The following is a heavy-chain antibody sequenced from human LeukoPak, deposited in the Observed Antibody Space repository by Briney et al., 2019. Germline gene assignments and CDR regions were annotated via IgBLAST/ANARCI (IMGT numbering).Heavy chain of an antibody. J-gene: IGHJ4*02. CDR3: ANHRSAFEF. D-gene: IGHD1-14*01. CDR1: GFTFSSYP. Sequence: PGGSLRLSCAASGFTFSSYPFHWVRQAPGKGLEWVSVIGHDGINKFYTDSVKGRFTISRDNYKNTLYLQMNSLGVEDTAVYYCANHRSAFEFWGQGTLVTVSS. V-gene: IGHV3-30*04. CDR2: IGHDGINK.